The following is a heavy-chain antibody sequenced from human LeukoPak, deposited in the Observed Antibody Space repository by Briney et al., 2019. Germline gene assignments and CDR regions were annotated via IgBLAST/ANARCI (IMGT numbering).Heavy chain of an antibody. CDR2: IGSSGFDT. D-gene: IGHD2-8*01. V-gene: IGHV3-23*01. Sequence: QSGGSLRLSCTAAGFTFSTYAMGWARQAPGKGLEWVSGIGSSGFDTYYGDSAKGRFTISRDNSKNTVYLQMNSLRAEDTALYYCMRAYITNGRYSEPWGQGTLVTVSS. CDR1: GFTFSTYA. J-gene: IGHJ4*02. CDR3: MRAYITNGRYSEP.